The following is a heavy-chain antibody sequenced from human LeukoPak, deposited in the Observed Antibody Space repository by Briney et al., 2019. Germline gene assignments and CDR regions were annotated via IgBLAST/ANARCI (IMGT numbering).Heavy chain of an antibody. V-gene: IGHV1-69*13. J-gene: IGHJ5*02. D-gene: IGHD1-20*01. CDR2: IIPIFGTA. Sequence: SVKVSCKASGGTFSSYAISWVRQAPGQGLERMGGIIPIFGTANYAQKFQGRVTITADESTSTAYVELSSLRSEDTAVYYCARRELTGTTHGWFDPWGQGTLVTVSS. CDR1: GGTFSSYA. CDR3: ARRELTGTTHGWFDP.